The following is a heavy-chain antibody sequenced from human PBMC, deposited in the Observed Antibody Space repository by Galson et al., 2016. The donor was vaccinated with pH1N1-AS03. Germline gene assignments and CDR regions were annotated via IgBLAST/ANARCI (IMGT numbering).Heavy chain of an antibody. J-gene: IGHJ4*02. CDR2: INHSGST. CDR3: ARVERRRLNGPMTFDY. CDR1: GGSFSGNY. Sequence: LSLTCAVSGGSFSGNYWSWIRQPPGKGLEWIGEINHSGSTNSNPSLKNRVAISVDPSKNQFSLNVTSVTAADTAVYYCARVERRRLNGPMTFDYWGQGTLVTVSS. V-gene: IGHV4-34*01. D-gene: IGHD3-22*01.